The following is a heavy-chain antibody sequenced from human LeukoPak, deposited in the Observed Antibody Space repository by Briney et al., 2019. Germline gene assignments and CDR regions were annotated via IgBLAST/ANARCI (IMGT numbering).Heavy chain of an antibody. CDR3: ATSSPRNYFDH. Sequence: GGSLRLSCVASGFILSTYGLHWVRQSPGRGLEWVAVIWYDGSQRYYADSVKGRFTISRDDSQNTIYLQMDSLRAEDTAVYYCATSSPRNYFDHWGQGTLVTVSS. CDR1: GFILSTYG. V-gene: IGHV3-33*01. J-gene: IGHJ4*02. CDR2: IWYDGSQR.